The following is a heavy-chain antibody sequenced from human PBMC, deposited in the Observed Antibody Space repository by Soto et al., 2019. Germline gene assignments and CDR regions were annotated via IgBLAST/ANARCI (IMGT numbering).Heavy chain of an antibody. CDR2: ISGSGGRT. V-gene: IGHV3-23*01. J-gene: IGHJ6*02. Sequence: GGSLRLSCAASGFTFSSYAMSWVRQAPGKGLEWVSGISGSGGRTYYADSVKGRFTIYRDNSKKTLYLQMNSLRAEDTAVYYCAKGMNYVSDYYGMDVWGQGTTVTVSS. CDR1: GFTFSSYA. D-gene: IGHD1-7*01. CDR3: AKGMNYVSDYYGMDV.